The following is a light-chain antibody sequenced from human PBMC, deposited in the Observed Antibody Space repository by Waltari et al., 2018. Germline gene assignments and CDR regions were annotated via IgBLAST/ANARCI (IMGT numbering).Light chain of an antibody. CDR2: DAS. CDR3: QQYDNVRLYT. Sequence: DIQMTQSPSSLSASVGDRVTITCQASQDISNNLNWYQQKPGKAPKLLIYDASNLYIGVPSRFSGSGSGTDFTFTISSLQPEDVATYYCQQYDNVRLYTFGQGTKLEIK. V-gene: IGKV1-33*01. J-gene: IGKJ2*01. CDR1: QDISNN.